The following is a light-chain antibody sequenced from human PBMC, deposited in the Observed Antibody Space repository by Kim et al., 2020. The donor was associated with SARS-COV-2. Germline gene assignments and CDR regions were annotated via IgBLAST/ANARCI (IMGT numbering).Light chain of an antibody. V-gene: IGKV3-20*01. CDR3: QQHGTSPRT. CDR1: QSVSSSY. J-gene: IGKJ2*02. Sequence: EIVLTQSPGTLSLSPGERATLSCRASQSVSSSYLAWFQQKPGQAPRLLIYGASYRATGVPDRFSGSGSGTEFTLTISRLEPEDFAVYYCQQHGTSPRTFGQGTKLDIK. CDR2: GAS.